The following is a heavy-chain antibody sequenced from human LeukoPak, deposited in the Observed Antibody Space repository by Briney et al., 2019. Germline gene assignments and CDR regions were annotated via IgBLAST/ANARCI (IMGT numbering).Heavy chain of an antibody. Sequence: GGSLRLSCAASGFTFSSFGMSWVRQSPETGLEWVSVSGGSGGATHYAESVKGRFTISRDNSKNTLYLEMSRLRADDTAVYYSAKGKDFNGYYLDSWAKGPLVTVS. V-gene: IGHV3-23*01. CDR1: GFTFSSFG. CDR3: AKGKDFNGYYLDS. CDR2: SGGSGGAT. J-gene: IGHJ4*02. D-gene: IGHD3-3*01.